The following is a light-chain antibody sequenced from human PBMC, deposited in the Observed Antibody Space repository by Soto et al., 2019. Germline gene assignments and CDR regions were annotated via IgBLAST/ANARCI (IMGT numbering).Light chain of an antibody. CDR2: GTS. CDR1: QSVGSSY. J-gene: IGKJ4*01. Sequence: EIVWTQAPATLCWSPWERASLSCRASQSVGSSYLAWYQQKPGQAPRLLIYGTSSRATGIPDRFSGSGSGTDFTLTISRLEPEDFAVYYCQQYGITPLTFGGGTKVDIK. V-gene: IGKV3-20*01. CDR3: QQYGITPLT.